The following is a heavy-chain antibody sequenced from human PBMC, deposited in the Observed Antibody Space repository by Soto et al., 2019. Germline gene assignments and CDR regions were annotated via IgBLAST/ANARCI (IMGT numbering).Heavy chain of an antibody. CDR2: MDNTGST. CDR3: ATTKLGSTRLDY. CDR1: GGSIRSFY. D-gene: IGHD2-2*01. J-gene: IGHJ4*02. V-gene: IGHV4-4*09. Sequence: SQTLSLTWTVSGGSIRSFYWSWILQPPGKGLEWIGDMDNTGSTYYNPTLKSRVTISVNTSKNHFSLKLSSVTAALMAVYYCATTKLGSTRLDYGGQGTLVTVSP.